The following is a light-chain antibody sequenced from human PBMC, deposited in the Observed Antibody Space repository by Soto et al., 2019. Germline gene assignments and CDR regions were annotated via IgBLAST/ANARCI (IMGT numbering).Light chain of an antibody. CDR2: DAS. CDR1: QTINKN. J-gene: IGKJ2*01. Sequence: DIQMTQSPTSLSASVGDRVTITCRASQTINKNLNWYRHKLGKAPERLSYDASDSQAGVPSRFSGRGSGTDFTLIITGLQPEDFATYYCQQSYSSPYTFGQGTKLVIK. CDR3: QQSYSSPYT. V-gene: IGKV1-39*01.